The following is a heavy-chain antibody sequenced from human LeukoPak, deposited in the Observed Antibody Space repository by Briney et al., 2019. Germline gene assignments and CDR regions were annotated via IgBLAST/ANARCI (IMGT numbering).Heavy chain of an antibody. CDR3: ARGTVSGYGDYSVFDY. Sequence: GGSLRLSCAASGFTFSSYSMNWVRQAPGKGLEWVSSISSSSSYIYYADSVKGRFTISRDNAKNSLYLQMNSLRAEDTAVYYCARGTVSGYGDYSVFDYWGQGTQVTVSS. J-gene: IGHJ4*02. D-gene: IGHD4-17*01. CDR2: ISSSSSYI. CDR1: GFTFSSYS. V-gene: IGHV3-21*01.